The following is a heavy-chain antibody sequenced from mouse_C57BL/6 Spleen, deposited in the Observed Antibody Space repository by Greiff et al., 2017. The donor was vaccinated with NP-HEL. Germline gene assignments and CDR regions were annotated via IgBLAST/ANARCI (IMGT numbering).Heavy chain of an antibody. Sequence: EVNVVESGGDLVKPGGSLKLSCAASGFTFSSYGMSWVRQTPDKRLAWVATISSGGSYTYYPDSVKGRFTISRDNAKNTLYLQMSSLKSEDTAMYYCARPHYYGSSHWYFDVWGTGTTVTVSS. V-gene: IGHV5-6*01. CDR3: ARPHYYGSSHWYFDV. D-gene: IGHD1-1*01. CDR1: GFTFSSYG. J-gene: IGHJ1*03. CDR2: ISSGGSYT.